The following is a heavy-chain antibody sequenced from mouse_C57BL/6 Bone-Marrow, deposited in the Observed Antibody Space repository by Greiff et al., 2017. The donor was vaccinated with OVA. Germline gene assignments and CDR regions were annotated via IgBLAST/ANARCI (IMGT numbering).Heavy chain of an antibody. Sequence: QVHVKQSGAELARPGASVKLSCKASGYTFTSYGISWVKQRTGQGLEWIGEIYPRSGNTYYNEKFKGKATLTADKSSSTAYMELRSLTSEDSAVYFCARGHYYGSFDYWGQGTTLTVSS. CDR1: GYTFTSYG. V-gene: IGHV1-81*01. D-gene: IGHD1-1*01. J-gene: IGHJ2*01. CDR2: IYPRSGNT. CDR3: ARGHYYGSFDY.